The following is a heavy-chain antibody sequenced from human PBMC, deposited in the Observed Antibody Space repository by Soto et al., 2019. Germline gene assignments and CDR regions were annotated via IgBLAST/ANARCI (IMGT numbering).Heavy chain of an antibody. J-gene: IGHJ6*02. CDR2: LYSGGIT. D-gene: IGHD3-22*01. V-gene: IGHV3-66*01. CDR3: ARDKHDSSSYYYYGTDV. CDR1: GFTVSSYY. Sequence: GGSLRLACAASGFTVSSYYMTWVRQAPGKGLEWVSVLYSGGITKYADSVKGRFTIFRDNSKNTLNLQMNNLRAEDTAVYYCARDKHDSSSYYYYGTDVWGQGT.